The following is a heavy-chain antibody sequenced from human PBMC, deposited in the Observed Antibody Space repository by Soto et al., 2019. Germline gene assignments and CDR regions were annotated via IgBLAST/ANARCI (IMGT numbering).Heavy chain of an antibody. CDR2: IYYSGST. CDR3: ASRTFYPFDY. V-gene: IGHV4-39*01. J-gene: IGHJ4*02. CDR1: GGSISSSSYY. Sequence: PSETLSLTCTVSGGSISSSSYYWGWIRQPPGKGLEWIGSIYYSGSTYYNPSLKSRVTISVDTSKNQFSLKLSSVTAADTAVYYCASRTFYPFDYWGQGTLVTVSS.